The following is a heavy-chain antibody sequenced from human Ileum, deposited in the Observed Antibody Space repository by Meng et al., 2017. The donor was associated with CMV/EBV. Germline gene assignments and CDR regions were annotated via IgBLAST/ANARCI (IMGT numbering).Heavy chain of an antibody. CDR2: INTDGSTT. V-gene: IGHV3-74*01. CDR1: GFTFSNNW. CDR3: ARAGNYRFDF. D-gene: IGHD4-11*01. J-gene: IGHJ4*02. Sequence: GESLKISCAASGFTFSNNWMHWVRQAQGKGLVWVSRINTDGSTTDYADSVKGRFTISRDDAKHTLYLQMNSLRAEDTAVYYCARAGNYRFDFWGQGTLVTVSS.